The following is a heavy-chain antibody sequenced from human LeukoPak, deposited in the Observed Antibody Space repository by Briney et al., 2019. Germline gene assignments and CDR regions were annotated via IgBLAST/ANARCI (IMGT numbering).Heavy chain of an antibody. J-gene: IGHJ3*02. CDR3: ATVYYYDSSGYYDAFDI. Sequence: SETLSLTCTVSGGSISSGGYYWSWIRQHPGKGLEWIVYIYYSGSTYYNPSLKSRVTISVDTSKNQFSLKLSSVTAADTAVYYCATVYYYDSSGYYDAFDIWGQGTMVTVSS. CDR1: GGSISSGGYY. V-gene: IGHV4-31*03. D-gene: IGHD3-22*01. CDR2: IYYSGST.